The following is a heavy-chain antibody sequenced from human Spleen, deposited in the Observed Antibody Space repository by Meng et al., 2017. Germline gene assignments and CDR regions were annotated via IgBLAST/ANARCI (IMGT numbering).Heavy chain of an antibody. V-gene: IGHV1-3*01. Sequence: ASVKVSCKASGYTFTSYAMHWVRQAPGQRLEWMGWINAGNGNTKYSQKFQGRVTITRDTSASTAYMELSSLRSEDTAVYYCAKGYSSGRNFNYWGQGPLVTVSS. CDR3: AKGYSSGRNFNY. D-gene: IGHD6-19*01. CDR1: GYTFTSYA. CDR2: INAGNGNT. J-gene: IGHJ4*02.